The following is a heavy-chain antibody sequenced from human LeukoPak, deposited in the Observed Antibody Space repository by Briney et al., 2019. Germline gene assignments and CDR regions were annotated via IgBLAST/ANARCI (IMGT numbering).Heavy chain of an antibody. CDR2: ISNSDSSI. D-gene: IGHD1-26*01. CDR1: GILFSDYY. J-gene: IGHJ1*01. CDR3: TSHVGGTARAWGYFQY. Sequence: GGSLRLSCAASGILFSDYYMSWIRQAPGKGLEWVSYISNSDSSIYYADSVKGRFTISRDNANKSLFLQMNSLRAEDTAVYYCTSHVGGTARAWGYFQYWGQGTLVTVSS. V-gene: IGHV3-11*01.